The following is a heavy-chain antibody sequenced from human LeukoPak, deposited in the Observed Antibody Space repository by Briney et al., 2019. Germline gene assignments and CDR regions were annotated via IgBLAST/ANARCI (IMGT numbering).Heavy chain of an antibody. Sequence: GGSLRLSCAASGFTFSSYAMSWVRQAPGKGLEWVSAISGSGGSTYYADSVKGRFTISRDNSKNTLYLQMNSLRAEDTAVYYCAKWSGGIAAYYYGMDVWGQGITVTVSS. J-gene: IGHJ6*02. D-gene: IGHD6-13*01. CDR3: AKWSGGIAAYYYGMDV. CDR2: ISGSGGST. V-gene: IGHV3-23*01. CDR1: GFTFSSYA.